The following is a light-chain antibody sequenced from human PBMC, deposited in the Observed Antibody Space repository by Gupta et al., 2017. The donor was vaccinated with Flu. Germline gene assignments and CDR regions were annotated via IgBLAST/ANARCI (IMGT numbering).Light chain of an antibody. Sequence: PSSLSASVGDRVTITCRASQSIGRFLNWYQQKPGEAPKVLINGASSLQSGVPSTFSGSGSGTDFILTISRRQPEDFATYYCQQRYSSPYTFGQGTKLEI. CDR2: GAS. CDR3: QQRYSSPYT. V-gene: IGKV1-39*01. CDR1: QSIGRF. J-gene: IGKJ2*01.